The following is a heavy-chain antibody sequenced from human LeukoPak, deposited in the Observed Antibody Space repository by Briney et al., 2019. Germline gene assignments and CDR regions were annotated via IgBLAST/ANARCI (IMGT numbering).Heavy chain of an antibody. Sequence: QPGGSLRLSCAASGFTFRTYWMSWIRQAPGKGPEWVADINQDGSEEYYVQSVKGRFTVSGDNAQNAVFLQMTNLRADDTAVYYCARWKMELQRNAFDFWGQGTVVTVSS. CDR3: ARWKMELQRNAFDF. CDR1: GFTFRTYW. V-gene: IGHV3-7*01. CDR2: INQDGSEE. J-gene: IGHJ3*01. D-gene: IGHD1-26*01.